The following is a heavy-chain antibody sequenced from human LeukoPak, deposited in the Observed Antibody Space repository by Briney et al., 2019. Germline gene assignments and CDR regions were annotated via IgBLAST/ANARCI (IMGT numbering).Heavy chain of an antibody. V-gene: IGHV4-59*12. CDR2: IYYSGST. Sequence: PSETLSLTCTVSGGSISSYYWSWIRQPPGKGLEWIGYIYYSGSTNYNPSLKSRVTISVDTSKNQFSLKLSSVTAADTAVYYCARDYYGSGGLDAFDIWGQGTMVTVSS. CDR1: GGSISSYY. CDR3: ARDYYGSGGLDAFDI. D-gene: IGHD3-10*01. J-gene: IGHJ3*02.